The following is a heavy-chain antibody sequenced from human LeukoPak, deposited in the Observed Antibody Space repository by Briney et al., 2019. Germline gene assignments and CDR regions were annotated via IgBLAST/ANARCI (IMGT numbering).Heavy chain of an antibody. D-gene: IGHD2-2*02. CDR3: ARDSIRSNAFDI. Sequence: SETLSLTCTVSGGSISNYYWSWIRQPPGKGLEWIGYIYYSGSTNYNPSLNSRVTISVDTSKNQFSLKLSSVTAADTAVYYCARDSIRSNAFDIWGQGTMVTVSS. CDR2: IYYSGST. J-gene: IGHJ3*02. CDR1: GGSISNYY. V-gene: IGHV4-59*12.